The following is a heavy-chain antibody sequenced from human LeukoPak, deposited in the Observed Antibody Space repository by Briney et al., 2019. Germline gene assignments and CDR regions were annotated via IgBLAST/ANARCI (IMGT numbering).Heavy chain of an antibody. CDR3: ARVVVADTPDY. V-gene: IGHV3-74*01. J-gene: IGHJ4*02. D-gene: IGHD2-21*01. Sequence: PGGSLRLSCAASGFTFRSYWMHWVRQAPGKGLVWVSRINSDGSSTSYADSVKGRFTISRDNAKNTLYLQMNSLRVEDTAVYYCARVVVADTPDYWGQGTLVTVSS. CDR2: INSDGSST. CDR1: GFTFRSYW.